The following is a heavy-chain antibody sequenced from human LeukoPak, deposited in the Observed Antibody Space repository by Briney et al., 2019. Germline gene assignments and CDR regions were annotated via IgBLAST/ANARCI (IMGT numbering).Heavy chain of an antibody. J-gene: IGHJ5*02. Sequence: GGSLRLSCAASGFTFSSYAMSWVRQAPGKGPEWVSAINGSGGSTYYADSVKGRFTISRDNSKNTLYLQMNSLRAEDTAVYYCAKEDVVVPAAIDWFDPWGQGTLVTVSS. CDR2: INGSGGST. V-gene: IGHV3-23*01. CDR1: GFTFSSYA. D-gene: IGHD2-2*01. CDR3: AKEDVVVPAAIDWFDP.